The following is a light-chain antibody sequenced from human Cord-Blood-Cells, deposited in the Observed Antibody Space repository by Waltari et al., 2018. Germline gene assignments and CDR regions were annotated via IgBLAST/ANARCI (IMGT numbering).Light chain of an antibody. Sequence: QSALTQPASVSGSPGQSIPISCPGTSSDVGGYNYLSWYQQHPGKAPKLMIYDVSNRPSGVSNRFSGSKSGNTASLTISGLQAEDEADYYCSSYTSSSTLVFGTGTKVTVL. V-gene: IGLV2-14*01. CDR2: DVS. J-gene: IGLJ1*01. CDR1: SSDVGGYNY. CDR3: SSYTSSSTLV.